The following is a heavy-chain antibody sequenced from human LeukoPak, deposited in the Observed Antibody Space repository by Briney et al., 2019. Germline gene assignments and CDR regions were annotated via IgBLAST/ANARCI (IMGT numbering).Heavy chain of an antibody. J-gene: IGHJ4*02. D-gene: IGHD6-13*01. CDR1: GFTFSSYG. CDR2: IWYGGSNK. V-gene: IGHV3-30*18. Sequence: GRSLRLSCAASGFTFSSYGMHWVRQAPGKGLEWVAVIWYGGSNKYYADSVKGRFTISRDNSKNTLYLQMNSLRAEDTAVYYCAKDSGPFYSSSCLDYWGQGTLVTVSS. CDR3: AKDSGPFYSSSCLDY.